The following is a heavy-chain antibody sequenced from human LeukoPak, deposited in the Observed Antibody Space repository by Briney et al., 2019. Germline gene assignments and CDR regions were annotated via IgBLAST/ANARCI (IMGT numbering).Heavy chain of an antibody. D-gene: IGHD6-6*01. V-gene: IGHV3-7*01. CDR2: IKQDGSEK. Sequence: PGGSLRLSCAASGFTFSSYWMSWVRQAPGKGLEWVANIKQDGSEKYYVDSVKGRFTISRDNAKNSLYLQMNSLRAEDTAVYYCARNLRVSSSKYYYYYYGMDVWGQGTTVTVSS. J-gene: IGHJ6*02. CDR1: GFTFSSYW. CDR3: ARNLRVSSSKYYYYYYGMDV.